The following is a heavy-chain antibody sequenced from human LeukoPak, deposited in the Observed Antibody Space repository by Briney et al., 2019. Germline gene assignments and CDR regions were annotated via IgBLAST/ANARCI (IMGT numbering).Heavy chain of an antibody. D-gene: IGHD3-3*01. CDR1: GYTFTSYG. V-gene: IGHV1-18*01. J-gene: IGHJ5*02. Sequence: ASVKVSCKASGYTFTSYGISWVRQAPGQGLEWMGWISAYKGNTNYAQKLQGRVTMTTDTSTSTAYMELRSLRSDDTAVYYCARDRALYYDLNWFDPWGQGTLVTVSS. CDR3: ARDRALYYDLNWFDP. CDR2: ISAYKGNT.